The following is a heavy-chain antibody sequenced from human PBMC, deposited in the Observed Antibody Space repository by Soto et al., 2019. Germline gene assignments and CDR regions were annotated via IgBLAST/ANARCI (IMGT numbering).Heavy chain of an antibody. CDR1: GGSISSGGYS. CDR3: ARGDNWNYAWFDP. Sequence: SETLSLTCAVSGGSISSGGYSWSWIRQPPGKGLEWIGYIYHSGSTYYNPSLKSRVTISVDRSKNQFSLKLSSVTAADTAVYYCARGDNWNYAWFDPWGQGTLGTVS. D-gene: IGHD1-7*01. J-gene: IGHJ5*02. V-gene: IGHV4-30-2*01. CDR2: IYHSGST.